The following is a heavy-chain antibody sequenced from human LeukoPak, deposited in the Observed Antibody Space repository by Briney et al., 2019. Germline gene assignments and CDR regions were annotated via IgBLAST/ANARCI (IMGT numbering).Heavy chain of an antibody. CDR2: IYYSWSS. Sequence: SQTLSLTCTVSGGSINSGGSYWSWFRQHPGKGLEWIGCIYYSWSSYYNPSLKSRFTLSLDTSKNQFSLKLSSVTAADTAVYYCARDNGDYRSIYYYMDVWGKGTTVTVSS. CDR1: GGSINSGGSY. J-gene: IGHJ6*03. D-gene: IGHD4-11*01. CDR3: ARDNGDYRSIYYYMDV. V-gene: IGHV4-31*03.